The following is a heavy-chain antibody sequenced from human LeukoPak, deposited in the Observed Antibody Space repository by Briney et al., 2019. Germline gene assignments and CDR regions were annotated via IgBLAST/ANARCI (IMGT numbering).Heavy chain of an antibody. D-gene: IGHD6-13*01. V-gene: IGHV3-21*01. CDR3: ARDREAAAGTRFDY. CDR1: GFTFSSYS. CDR2: IGSSSSYI. Sequence: GGSLRLSCAASGFTFSSYSMNWVRQAPGKGLEWVSSIGSSSSYIYYADSVKGRFTISRDNAKNSLYLQMNSLRAEDTAVYYCARDREAAAGTRFDYWGQGTLVTVSS. J-gene: IGHJ4*02.